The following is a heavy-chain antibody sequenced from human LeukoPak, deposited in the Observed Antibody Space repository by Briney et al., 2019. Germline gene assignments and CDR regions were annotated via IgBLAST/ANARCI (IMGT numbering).Heavy chain of an antibody. CDR3: ASHLSSVDAFDI. J-gene: IGHJ3*02. CDR1: GGSISSGSYY. Sequence: SETLSLTCTVSGGSISSGSYYWGWIRQPPGKGLEWIGSIYYSGSTYYNPSLKSRVTISVDTSKNQFSLKLSSVTAADTAVYYCASHLSSVDAFDIWGQGTMVTVSS. D-gene: IGHD3-22*01. CDR2: IYYSGST. V-gene: IGHV4-39*01.